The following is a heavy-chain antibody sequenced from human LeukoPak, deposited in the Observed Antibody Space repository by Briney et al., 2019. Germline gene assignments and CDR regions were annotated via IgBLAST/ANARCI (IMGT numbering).Heavy chain of an antibody. V-gene: IGHV4-4*02. CDR1: GGSISNSNW. J-gene: IGHJ4*02. CDR2: IHHGGST. CDR3: ATYYDRSGYKWDY. D-gene: IGHD3-22*01. Sequence: PSKTLSLTCAVSGGSISNSNWWSWVRQSPGKGLEWIGEIHHGGSTTYNPSLKSRVTISLDESKNQFSLKLNSVTAADTAMYYCATYYDRSGYKWDYWGQGTLVTVSS.